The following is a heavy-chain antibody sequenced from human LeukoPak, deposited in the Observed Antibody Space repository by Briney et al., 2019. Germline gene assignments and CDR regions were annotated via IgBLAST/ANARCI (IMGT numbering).Heavy chain of an antibody. V-gene: IGHV3-9*01. CDR1: GFTFDDYA. CDR2: ISWNSGSI. CDR3: AKAGTVTTMLDY. D-gene: IGHD4-17*01. Sequence: GGSLRLSCAASGFTFDDYAMHWVRQAPGKGLEWVSGISWNSGSIGYADSVKGRFTISRDNAKNSLYLQMNSLRAEDTALYYCAKAGTVTTMLDYWGQGTLVTVSS. J-gene: IGHJ4*02.